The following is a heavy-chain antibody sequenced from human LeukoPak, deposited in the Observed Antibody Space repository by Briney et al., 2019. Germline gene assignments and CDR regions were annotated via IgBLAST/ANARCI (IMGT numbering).Heavy chain of an antibody. CDR3: ARHTGPYYGSGSYGLDV. CDR2: ISSSSSI. D-gene: IGHD3-10*01. V-gene: IGHV3-21*01. Sequence: PGGSLRLSCAASGFTFSSYSMNWVRQAPGKGLEWVSVISSSSSIYYADSVKGRFTISRDNAKNSLYLQMNSLRAEDTAVYYCARHTGPYYGSGSYGLDVWGQGTTVTVSS. J-gene: IGHJ6*02. CDR1: GFTFSSYS.